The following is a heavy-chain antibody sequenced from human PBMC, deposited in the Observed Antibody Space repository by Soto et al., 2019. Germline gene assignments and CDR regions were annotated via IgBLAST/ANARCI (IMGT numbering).Heavy chain of an antibody. V-gene: IGHV3-30*18. CDR2: ISYDGSNK. CDR3: AKSGPGTFSSYYYGMDV. J-gene: IGHJ6*02. D-gene: IGHD3-16*01. CDR1: GFTFSSYG. Sequence: PGGSLRLSCAASGFTFSSYGMHWVRQAPGKGLEWVAVISYDGSNKYYADSVKGRFTISRDNSKNTLYLQMNSLGAEDTAVYYCAKSGPGTFSSYYYGMDVWGQGTTVTVSS.